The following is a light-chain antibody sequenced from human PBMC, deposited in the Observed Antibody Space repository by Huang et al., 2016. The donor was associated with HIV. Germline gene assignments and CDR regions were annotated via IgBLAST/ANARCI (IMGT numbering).Light chain of an antibody. CDR1: QSVSIN. CDR3: QQFNNWPAIT. V-gene: IGKV3-15*01. Sequence: EIVMTQSPATLSVSPGVRATLSCRASQSVSINLAWYQQKPGQATRLLIYGASTRATGIPGRFSGSRSGTEFTLTISSLQSEDFAVYYCQQFNNWPAITFGQGTRLEIK. CDR2: GAS. J-gene: IGKJ5*01.